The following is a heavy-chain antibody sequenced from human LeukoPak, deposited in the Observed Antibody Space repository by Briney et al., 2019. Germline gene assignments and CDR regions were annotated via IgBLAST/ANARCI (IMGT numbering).Heavy chain of an antibody. CDR1: GGTFSSYA. J-gene: IGHJ4*02. Sequence: ASVKVSCKASGGTFSSYAISWVRQAPGQGLEWMGGIIPMFGTANYAQKFQGRVTITADESTSTAYMELSSLRSEDTAVYYCASETYYYDSSGYYYPYYFDYWGQGTLVTVSS. CDR2: IIPMFGTA. V-gene: IGHV1-69*13. D-gene: IGHD3-22*01. CDR3: ASETYYYDSSGYYYPYYFDY.